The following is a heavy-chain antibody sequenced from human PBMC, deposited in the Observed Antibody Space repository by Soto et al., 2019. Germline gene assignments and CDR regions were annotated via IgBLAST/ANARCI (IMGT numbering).Heavy chain of an antibody. CDR3: TRDASRDSSARGWFDP. CDR1: EFTFRSFT. J-gene: IGHJ5*02. CDR2: ISSNSAYI. V-gene: IGHV3-21*01. Sequence: GGSLRLSCAASEFTFRSFTMNWVRQAPGKGLEWVSTISSNSAYIYYTDALRGRFTISRDNAKNSLHLQMNSLRAEDTAVYYCTRDASRDSSARGWFDPWGPGTLVTVSS. D-gene: IGHD6-13*01.